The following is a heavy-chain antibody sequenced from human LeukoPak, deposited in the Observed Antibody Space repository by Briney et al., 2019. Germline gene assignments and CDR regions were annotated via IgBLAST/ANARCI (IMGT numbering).Heavy chain of an antibody. V-gene: IGHV3-66*01. Sequence: AGGPLRLFVAASGFTVSSNYRSWVRQAPGNGLQRVSVVYSGGRTYYADSVEGRFTISRDNSKNTLYLQRNSLRAEDTAVYYCARWISGEVRGADDAFDIWGQGTIVTVSS. CDR3: ARWISGEVRGADDAFDI. D-gene: IGHD3-10*01. CDR1: GFTVSSNY. J-gene: IGHJ3*02. CDR2: VYSGGRT.